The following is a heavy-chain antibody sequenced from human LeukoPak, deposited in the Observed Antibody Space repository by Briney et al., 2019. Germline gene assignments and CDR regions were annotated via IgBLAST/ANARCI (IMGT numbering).Heavy chain of an antibody. CDR2: MNHNSGNT. V-gene: IGHV1-8*01. Sequence: ASVKVSCKASGYTFTSYDINWVRQASGQGLEWMGWMNHNSGNTGYAQRFQGRVTMSKDTSITTAYMELRNLRSEDTAIYYCVRSGFCSGATCSYQWSLGWFDPWGQGTLVIVSS. D-gene: IGHD2-15*01. J-gene: IGHJ5*02. CDR1: GYTFTSYD. CDR3: VRSGFCSGATCSYQWSLGWFDP.